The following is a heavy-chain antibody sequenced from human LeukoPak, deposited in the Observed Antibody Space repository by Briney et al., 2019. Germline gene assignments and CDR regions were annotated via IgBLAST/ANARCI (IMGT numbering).Heavy chain of an antibody. CDR2: IYYSGST. J-gene: IGHJ6*02. CDR1: GGSISSYY. V-gene: IGHV4-59*01. Sequence: SETLSLTCTVSGGSISSYYWSWIRQPPGKGLEWIGYIYYSGSTNYNPSLKSRVTISVDTSKNQFSLKLSSVTAADTAVYYCAREGGLRGYGMDVWGQGTTVTVSS. CDR3: AREGGLRGYGMDV. D-gene: IGHD3-16*01.